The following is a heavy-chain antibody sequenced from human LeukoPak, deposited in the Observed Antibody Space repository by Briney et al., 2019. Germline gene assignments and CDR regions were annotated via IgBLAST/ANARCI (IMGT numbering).Heavy chain of an antibody. D-gene: IGHD3-3*01. Sequence: ASVKVSCKASGYTLTSYAMHWVRQAPGQRLEWMGWINAGNGNTKYSQKFQGRVTITRDTSASTAYMELSSLRSEDTAVYYCARGEGVITIFGVHPGPLDYWGQGTLVTVSS. J-gene: IGHJ4*02. CDR3: ARGEGVITIFGVHPGPLDY. CDR1: GYTLTSYA. V-gene: IGHV1-3*01. CDR2: INAGNGNT.